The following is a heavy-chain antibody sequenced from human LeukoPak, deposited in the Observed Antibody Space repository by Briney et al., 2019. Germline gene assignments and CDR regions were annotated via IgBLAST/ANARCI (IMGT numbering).Heavy chain of an antibody. J-gene: IGHJ4*02. CDR2: INPNTGGT. Sequence: GASVKVSCKTSGGTFSSSAITWVRQAPGQGLEWMGRINPNTGGTTYAQNFQGRVTMTRDTSISTAYMELSRLKSDDTAVYYCARGPTVTTDYWGQGTLVTVSS. V-gene: IGHV1-2*02. CDR3: ARGPTVTTDY. CDR1: GGTFSSSA. D-gene: IGHD4-17*01.